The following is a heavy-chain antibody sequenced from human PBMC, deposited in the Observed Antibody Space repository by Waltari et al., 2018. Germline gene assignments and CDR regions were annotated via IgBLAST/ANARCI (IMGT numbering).Heavy chain of an antibody. CDR1: GGSFSSYW. Sequence: QVQLQESGPGLVKPSETLSLTCAVSGGSFSSYWWSWIRQPPGKGLEWIGEINGNSGSTNYNPSLKSRVTISKDASKNQFSLKLSSVTAADTAVYYCACLGSWNGKFDYWGQGVLVTVSS. V-gene: IGHV4-59*12. CDR3: ACLGSWNGKFDY. CDR2: INGNSGST. D-gene: IGHD6-13*01. J-gene: IGHJ4*02.